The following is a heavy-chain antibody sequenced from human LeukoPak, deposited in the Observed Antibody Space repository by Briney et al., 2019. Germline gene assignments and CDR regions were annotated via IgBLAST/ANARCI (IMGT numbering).Heavy chain of an antibody. J-gene: IGHJ4*02. CDR1: GFTFSTYS. V-gene: IGHV3-21*01. D-gene: IGHD1-26*01. Sequence: PGGSLRLSCAASGFTFSTYSMNWVRQAPGKGLEWVSSISSSSSYIYYADSVKGRFTISRDSAKNSLYLQMNSLRAEDTAVYYCARDHSGTYWGYFDYWGQGTLVTVSS. CDR2: ISSSSSYI. CDR3: ARDHSGTYWGYFDY.